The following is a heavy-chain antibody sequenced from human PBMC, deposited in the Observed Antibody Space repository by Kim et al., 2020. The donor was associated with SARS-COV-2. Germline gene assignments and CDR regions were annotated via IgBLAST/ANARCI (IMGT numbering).Heavy chain of an antibody. CDR2: IYSGGNT. CDR1: GFTVSNNY. J-gene: IGHJ4*02. V-gene: IGHV3-53*01. Sequence: GGSLRLSCAASGFTVSNNYMSWVRQAPGKGLEWVSVIYSGGNTFYADSVKGRFTISRDNSKNTLYLQINSLRAEDTAEYYCARYSLLLALDYWGQGTLVTVSS. CDR3: ARYSLLLALDY. D-gene: IGHD3-22*01.